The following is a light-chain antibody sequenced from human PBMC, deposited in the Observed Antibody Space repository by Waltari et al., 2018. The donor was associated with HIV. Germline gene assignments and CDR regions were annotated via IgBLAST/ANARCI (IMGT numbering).Light chain of an antibody. V-gene: IGKV1-33*01. Sequence: DIQMTQSPSSLSASVGDRITITCQASQDINNYLNWYQQKPRKAPKLLIYAASNLETGVPSRFSGSGSGTEFSFTISSLQPEDIATYYCQQYDNLLTFGGGTKVEIK. J-gene: IGKJ4*01. CDR2: AAS. CDR3: QQYDNLLT. CDR1: QDINNY.